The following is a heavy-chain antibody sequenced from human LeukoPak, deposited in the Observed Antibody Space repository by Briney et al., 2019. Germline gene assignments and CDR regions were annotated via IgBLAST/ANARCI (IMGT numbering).Heavy chain of an antibody. CDR2: IYYSGNT. CDR3: ATRPPGESYVPYFDY. CDR1: GGSVSSDSYY. D-gene: IGHD2-2*01. Sequence: SETLSLTCAVSGGSVSSDSYYWGWIRQPPGKGLEWIGYIYYSGNTNYNPSLKSRVTISVDTSKNQFSLKLSSVTAADTAVYYCATRPPGESYVPYFDYWGQGTPVTVSS. V-gene: IGHV4-61*01. J-gene: IGHJ4*02.